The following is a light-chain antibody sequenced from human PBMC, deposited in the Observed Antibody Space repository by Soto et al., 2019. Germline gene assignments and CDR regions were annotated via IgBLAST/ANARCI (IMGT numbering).Light chain of an antibody. Sequence: DIHMTQSPATLSSSVGDRVTITFRASQSISGWLAWYQQKPGKAPKLLIYEASSLESGVPSRFSGSGSGTESTLIISRLQPDDFATYYCQHYKSYPWTFGQGTKVDIK. CDR1: QSISGW. CDR3: QHYKSYPWT. J-gene: IGKJ1*01. CDR2: EAS. V-gene: IGKV1-5*01.